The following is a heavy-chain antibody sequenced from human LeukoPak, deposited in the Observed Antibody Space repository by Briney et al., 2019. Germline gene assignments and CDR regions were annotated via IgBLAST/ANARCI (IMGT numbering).Heavy chain of an antibody. D-gene: IGHD6-19*01. CDR3: AKGLGGYSSGWYGGFDY. CDR1: GFTFSGYW. V-gene: IGHV3-74*01. J-gene: IGHJ4*02. CDR2: INHDATNT. Sequence: GGSLRLSCAASGFTFSGYWMHWVRQAPGKGPVWVSLINHDATNTNYADSVKGRFTISRDNAKNTLHLQMNSLRAEDTAVYYCAKGLGGYSSGWYGGFDYWGQGTLVTVSS.